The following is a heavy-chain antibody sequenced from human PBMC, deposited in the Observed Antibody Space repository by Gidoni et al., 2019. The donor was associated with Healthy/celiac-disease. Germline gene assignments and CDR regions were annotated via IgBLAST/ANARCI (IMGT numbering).Heavy chain of an antibody. J-gene: IGHJ4*02. CDR2: IYPGDSDT. D-gene: IGHD2-15*01. CDR1: GYSFTSYW. CDR3: ARRRNPYCSGGSCYEDYFDY. Sequence: EVQLVQSGAEVKKPGESLKISCKGSGYSFTSYWIGGVRQMPGKGLEWMGIIYPGDSDTRYSPSFQGQVTISADKSISTAYLQWSSLKASDTAMYYCARRRNPYCSGGSCYEDYFDYWGQGTLVTVSS. V-gene: IGHV5-51*01.